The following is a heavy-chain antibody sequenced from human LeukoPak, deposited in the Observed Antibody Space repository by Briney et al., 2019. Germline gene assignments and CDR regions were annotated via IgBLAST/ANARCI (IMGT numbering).Heavy chain of an antibody. Sequence: SLRLSCAASGFTFDDYAMHWVRQAPGKGLEWVSGISWNSGSIGYADSVKGRFTISRDNPKNTLYLQMNTLRAEDTAVYYCARDYTSTISPFWFDPWGQGTLVTVSS. J-gene: IGHJ5*02. D-gene: IGHD5-18*01. CDR2: ISWNSGSI. V-gene: IGHV3-9*01. CDR1: GFTFDDYA. CDR3: ARDYTSTISPFWFDP.